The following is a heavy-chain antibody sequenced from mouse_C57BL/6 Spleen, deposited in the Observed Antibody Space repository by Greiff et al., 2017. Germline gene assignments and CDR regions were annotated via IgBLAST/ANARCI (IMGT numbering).Heavy chain of an antibody. CDR1: GYTFTSYW. D-gene: IGHD2-4*01. Sequence: QVQLQQSGAELVRPGSSVKLSCKASGYTFTSYWMHWVKQRPIQGLEWIGNIDPYDSETHYNPKFKDKATLTVDKSYSTAYMQLSSLTSEDSAVYCCARSVDYDDAMDYWGQGTSVTVSS. CDR2: IDPYDSET. CDR3: ARSVDYDDAMDY. V-gene: IGHV1-52*01. J-gene: IGHJ4*01.